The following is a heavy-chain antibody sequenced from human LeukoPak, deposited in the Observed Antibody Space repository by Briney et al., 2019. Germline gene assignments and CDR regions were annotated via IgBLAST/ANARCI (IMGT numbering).Heavy chain of an antibody. V-gene: IGHV4-59*01. Sequence: SETLSLTCTVSGGSISSYYWSWIRQPPGKGLEWIGYIYYSGSTNYNPSLKSRVTISVDTSKNQFSLKLSSVIAADTAVYYCARASPGFSRIPYYYYYYYMDVWGKGTTVTVSS. J-gene: IGHJ6*03. CDR1: GGSISSYY. CDR3: ARASPGFSRIPYYYYYYYMDV. CDR2: IYYSGST. D-gene: IGHD2-15*01.